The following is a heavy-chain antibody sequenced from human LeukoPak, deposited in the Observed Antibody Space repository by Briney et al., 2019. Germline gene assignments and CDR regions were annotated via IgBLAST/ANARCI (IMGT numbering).Heavy chain of an antibody. Sequence: GGSLRLSCTASVFIFGDYAMSWVRQAPGKGLEWVGFIRSKAFGGTTEYAASVKGRFTISRDDSKSIAYLQMNSLKTEDTAVYYCTRAPYSNYVNLDYWGQGTLVTVSS. CDR1: VFIFGDYA. V-gene: IGHV3-49*04. CDR2: IRSKAFGGTT. CDR3: TRAPYSNYVNLDY. J-gene: IGHJ4*02. D-gene: IGHD4-11*01.